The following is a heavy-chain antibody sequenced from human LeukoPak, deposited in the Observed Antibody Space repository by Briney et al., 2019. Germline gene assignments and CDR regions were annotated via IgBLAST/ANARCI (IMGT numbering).Heavy chain of an antibody. CDR1: GGSFSGYY. Sequence: PSETLSRTCAVYGGSFSGYYWSWIRQPPGKGLEWIGEINHSGSTNYNPSLKSRVTISVDTSKNQFSLKLSSVAAADTAVYYCARFLGSGWYGVDYWGQGTLVTVSS. J-gene: IGHJ4*02. CDR3: ARFLGSGWYGVDY. D-gene: IGHD6-19*01. V-gene: IGHV4-34*01. CDR2: INHSGST.